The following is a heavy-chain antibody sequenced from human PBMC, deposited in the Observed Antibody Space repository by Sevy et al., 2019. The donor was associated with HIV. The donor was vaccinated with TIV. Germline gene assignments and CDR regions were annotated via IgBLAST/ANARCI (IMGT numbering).Heavy chain of an antibody. D-gene: IGHD3-3*01. Sequence: GGSLRLSCAASGFTFSSYGMHWVRQAPGKGLEWVAVIWYDGSNKYYAYSVKGRFTISRDNSKNTLYLQMNSLRAEDTAVYYCARGYYDFWSGYYPTPHYYYYGMDVWGQGTTVTVSS. V-gene: IGHV3-33*01. CDR1: GFTFSSYG. CDR3: ARGYYDFWSGYYPTPHYYYYGMDV. CDR2: IWYDGSNK. J-gene: IGHJ6*02.